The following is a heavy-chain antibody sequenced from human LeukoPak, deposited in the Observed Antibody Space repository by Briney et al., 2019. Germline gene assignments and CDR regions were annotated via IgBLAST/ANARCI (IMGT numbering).Heavy chain of an antibody. D-gene: IGHD6-19*01. CDR3: AKLYSSRNYFDY. CDR2: INEDGSYK. Sequence: PGGSLRLSGAVSGFTFTSFWMSWVHQAPGKGLEWVANINEDGSYKFHADSVKGRFTISRDNSKNTLYLQMNSLRAEDTAVYYCAKLYSSRNYFDYWGQGTLVTVSS. CDR1: GFTFTSFW. J-gene: IGHJ4*02. V-gene: IGHV3-7*03.